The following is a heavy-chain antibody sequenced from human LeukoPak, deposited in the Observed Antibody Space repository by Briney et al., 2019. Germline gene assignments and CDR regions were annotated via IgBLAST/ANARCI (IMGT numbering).Heavy chain of an antibody. Sequence: AASVKVSCKASGYTFTSYYMHWVRQAPGQGLEWMAIINPSGGSTTYAQRFQGRVTVTRDTSTSTVYMEVSSLRSEDTAVYYCARGLVRGVIITYFDYWGQGTLVTDSS. J-gene: IGHJ4*02. CDR1: GYTFTSYY. V-gene: IGHV1-46*01. D-gene: IGHD3-10*01. CDR3: ARGLVRGVIITYFDY. CDR2: INPSGGST.